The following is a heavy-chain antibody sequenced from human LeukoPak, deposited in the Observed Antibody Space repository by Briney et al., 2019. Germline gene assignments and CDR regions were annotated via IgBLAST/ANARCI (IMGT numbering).Heavy chain of an antibody. V-gene: IGHV4-31*03. J-gene: IGHJ6*02. CDR1: GGSISSGGYY. D-gene: IGHD2-21*02. CDR3: ARDPGGNSKNYYYYGMDV. CDR2: IYYSGST. Sequence: PSETLSLTCTVSGGSISSGGYYWSWIRQHPGKGLEWIGYIYYSGSTYYNPSLKSRVTISVDTSKNQFSLKLSSVTAADTAVYYCARDPGGNSKNYYYYGMDVWGQGTTVTVSS.